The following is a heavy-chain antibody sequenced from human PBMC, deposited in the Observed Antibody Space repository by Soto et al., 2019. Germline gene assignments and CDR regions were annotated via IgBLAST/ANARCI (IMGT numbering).Heavy chain of an antibody. J-gene: IGHJ4*02. CDR2: ISGSLGYV. Sequence: GGSLRLSCAAAGFIFSTYSMHWVRQAPGKGLEWVSSISGSLGYVHYADSVKGRFTVSRDNIGTSLYLQMNSLRAEDTAVYYCAREGVHNYNEYNLDNWGLGTLVTVSS. V-gene: IGHV3-21*01. D-gene: IGHD4-4*01. CDR1: GFIFSTYS. CDR3: AREGVHNYNEYNLDN.